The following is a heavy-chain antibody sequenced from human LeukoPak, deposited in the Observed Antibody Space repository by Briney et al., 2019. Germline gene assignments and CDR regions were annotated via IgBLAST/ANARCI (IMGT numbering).Heavy chain of an antibody. CDR1: GGSISSTTYY. J-gene: IGHJ4*02. CDR2: INYSGST. Sequence: SESLSLTCTVSGGSISSTTYYWGWIRQPPGKGLEWIGTINYSGSTYYNPPLKSRVTMSGDTSKSQFSRKLSSVTAADTAVYYCTRRITGTTSDSFDYWGQGILVTVSS. CDR3: TRRITGTTSDSFDY. D-gene: IGHD1-20*01. V-gene: IGHV4-39*01.